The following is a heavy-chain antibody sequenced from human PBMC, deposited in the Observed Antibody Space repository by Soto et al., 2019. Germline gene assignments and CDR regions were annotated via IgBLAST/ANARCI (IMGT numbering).Heavy chain of an antibody. J-gene: IGHJ4*02. D-gene: IGHD6-13*01. CDR2: INHSGST. CDR1: GGSVSGYY. V-gene: IGHV4-34*01. CDR3: ARSWAIAAAATKFDY. Sequence: SETLSLTCAVYGGSVSGYYWSWIRQPPGKGLEWIGEINHSGSTNYNPSLKSRVTISVDTSKNQFSLKLSSVTAADTAVCYCARSWAIAAAATKFDYWGQGTLVTVSS.